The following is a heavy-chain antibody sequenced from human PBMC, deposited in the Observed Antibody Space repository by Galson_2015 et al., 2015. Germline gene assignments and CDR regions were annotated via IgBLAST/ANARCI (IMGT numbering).Heavy chain of an antibody. Sequence: VKVSCKASGYTFTSYGISWVRQAPGQGLEWMGWISAYNGNTNYAQKLQGRVTMTTDTPTSTAYMELRSLRSDDTAVYYCASGGCSGGSCMVPFDYWGQGTLVTVSS. CDR2: ISAYNGNT. CDR3: ASGGCSGGSCMVPFDY. V-gene: IGHV1-18*04. D-gene: IGHD2-15*01. CDR1: GYTFTSYG. J-gene: IGHJ4*02.